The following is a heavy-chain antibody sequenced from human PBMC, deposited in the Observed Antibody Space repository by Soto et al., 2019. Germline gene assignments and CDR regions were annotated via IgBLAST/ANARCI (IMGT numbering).Heavy chain of an antibody. J-gene: IGHJ6*03. CDR3: ARDSPTVTTHYYYYMDV. D-gene: IGHD4-17*01. CDR1: GYTFTSYD. CDR2: MNPNSGNT. Sequence: ASVKVSCKASGYTFTSYDINWVRQATGQGLEWMGWMNPNSGNTGYAQKFQGRVTMTRNTSISTAYMELSSLRSEDTAVYYCARDSPTVTTHYYYYMDVWGKGTTVTVSS. V-gene: IGHV1-8*01.